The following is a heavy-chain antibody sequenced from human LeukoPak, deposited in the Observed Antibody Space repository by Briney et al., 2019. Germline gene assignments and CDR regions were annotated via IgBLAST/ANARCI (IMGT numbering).Heavy chain of an antibody. D-gene: IGHD1-26*01. CDR3: ARVPYSGSYLYYYMDV. J-gene: IGHJ6*03. CDR1: GFTFSSYA. CDR2: ISYDGSNK. V-gene: IGHV3-30-3*01. Sequence: GGSLRISCAASGFTFSSYAMHWVRQAPGKGLEWVAVISYDGSNKYYADSVKGRFTISRDNSKNTLYLQMNSLRAEDTAVYYCARVPYSGSYLYYYMDVWGKGTTVTVSS.